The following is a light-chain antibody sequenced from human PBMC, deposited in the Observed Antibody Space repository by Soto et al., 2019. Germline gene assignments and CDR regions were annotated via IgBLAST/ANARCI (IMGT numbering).Light chain of an antibody. CDR1: QSVSSSF. CDR2: GAS. V-gene: IGKV3-20*01. J-gene: IGKJ1*01. Sequence: GTLSLSPGERATLSCRAGQSVSSSFLAWYQQKPGQDPRLLIYGASNRATGIPDRFSGSGSGTDFTLTISRLEPEDFEVYYCQQYVTSPWAFGQGTKADIK. CDR3: QQYVTSPWA.